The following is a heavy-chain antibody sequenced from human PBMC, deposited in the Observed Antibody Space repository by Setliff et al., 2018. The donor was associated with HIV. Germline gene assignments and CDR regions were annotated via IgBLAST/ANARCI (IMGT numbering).Heavy chain of an antibody. Sequence: KASETLSLTCAVSGYSISSGYYWGWIRQPPGKGLEWIGSIYHSGSTYYNPSLKSRVTISVDTSKNQFSLKPSSVTAADTAVYYCARMYSGYDWSPAGARTRYFDYWGQGTLVTVSS. J-gene: IGHJ4*02. CDR1: GYSISSGYY. D-gene: IGHD5-12*01. CDR3: ARMYSGYDWSPAGARTRYFDY. CDR2: IYHSGST. V-gene: IGHV4-38-2*01.